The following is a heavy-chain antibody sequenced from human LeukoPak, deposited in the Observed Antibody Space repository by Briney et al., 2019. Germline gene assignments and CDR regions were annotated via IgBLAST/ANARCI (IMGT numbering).Heavy chain of an antibody. CDR3: ANLGSAGCRRITSCSAYMDV. CDR1: VFTFDDYA. J-gene: IGHJ6*03. D-gene: IGHD2-2*01. Sequence: GGSLRLSCAASVFTFDDYAMHWVRQAPGKGLEWVSGISWNSGSVGYADSVKGRFTISRDNAKNSLYLQMNSLRDEDTALYYCANLGSAGCRRITSCSAYMDVRGKGTTVTVSS. V-gene: IGHV3-9*01. CDR2: ISWNSGSV.